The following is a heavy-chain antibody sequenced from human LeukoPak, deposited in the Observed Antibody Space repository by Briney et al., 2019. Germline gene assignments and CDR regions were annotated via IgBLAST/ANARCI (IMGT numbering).Heavy chain of an antibody. CDR1: GFIVSHDY. Sequence: GGSLRLSCAASGFIVSHDYMSWVRQAPGKGLESVSLIYSGGSTYYADSVKGRFTISRDNSKNTLYLQMNSLRAEDTAVYYCARDDYVWGVNYYYYYMDVWGKGTTVTVSS. CDR3: ARDDYVWGVNYYYYYMDV. V-gene: IGHV3-53*01. D-gene: IGHD3-16*01. CDR2: IYSGGST. J-gene: IGHJ6*03.